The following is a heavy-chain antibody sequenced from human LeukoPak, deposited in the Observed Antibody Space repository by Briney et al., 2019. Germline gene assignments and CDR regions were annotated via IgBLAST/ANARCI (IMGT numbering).Heavy chain of an antibody. Sequence: GGSLRVSCAASAFTFSNYFMHWVRQAPGKGLEWVAVIASDGSHTFYVESVKGRFTISRDNSKKTLYLQMNSLRAEDTAVYFCARERQDTIVHSGAFDIWGQGTMVTVPS. CDR1: AFTFSNYF. V-gene: IGHV3-30-3*01. J-gene: IGHJ3*02. D-gene: IGHD3-10*01. CDR2: IASDGSHT. CDR3: ARERQDTIVHSGAFDI.